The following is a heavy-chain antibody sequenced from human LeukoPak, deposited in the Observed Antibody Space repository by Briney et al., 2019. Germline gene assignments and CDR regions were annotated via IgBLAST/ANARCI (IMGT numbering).Heavy chain of an antibody. CDR3: ARVARRDIVVVPAAIVWFDP. CDR1: GYTFTGYY. Sequence: ASVKVSCKASGYTFTGYYMHRVRQAPGQGLEWMGWINPNSGGTNYAQKFQGRVTITRDTSISTAYMELSRLRSDDTAVYYCARVARRDIVVVPAAIVWFDPWGQGTLVTVSS. D-gene: IGHD2-2*01. J-gene: IGHJ5*02. V-gene: IGHV1-2*02. CDR2: INPNSGGT.